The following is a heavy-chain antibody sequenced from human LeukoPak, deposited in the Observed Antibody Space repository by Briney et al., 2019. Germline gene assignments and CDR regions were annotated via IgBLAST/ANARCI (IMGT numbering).Heavy chain of an antibody. Sequence: GGSLRLSCAASGFTFSSCAMHWVRQAPGKGLEWVSFIRYDGSNKFYADSVKGRFTISRDNSKNTLYLQMNSLKAEDTAVYYCAKSPMGSYENWFDPWGQGTLVTVSS. D-gene: IGHD6-6*01. V-gene: IGHV3-30*02. J-gene: IGHJ5*02. CDR2: IRYDGSNK. CDR3: AKSPMGSYENWFDP. CDR1: GFTFSSCA.